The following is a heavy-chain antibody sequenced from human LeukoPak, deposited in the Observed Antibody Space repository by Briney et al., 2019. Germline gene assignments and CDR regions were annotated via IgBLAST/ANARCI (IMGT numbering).Heavy chain of an antibody. V-gene: IGHV4-4*07. CDR2: IYTSGST. Sequence: PSETLSLTCTVSGGSISSYYWSWIRQPAGKGLEWIGRIYTSGSTNYNPSLKSRVTMSVDTSKNQFSLKLSSVTAADTAVYYCARGRLGGSYYLNYYYYMDVWGKGTTVTVSS. CDR3: ARGRLGGSYYLNYYYYMDV. CDR1: GGSISSYY. J-gene: IGHJ6*03. D-gene: IGHD1-26*01.